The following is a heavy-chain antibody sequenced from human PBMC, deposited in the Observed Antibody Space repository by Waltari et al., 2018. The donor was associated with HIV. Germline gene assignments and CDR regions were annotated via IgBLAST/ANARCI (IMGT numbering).Heavy chain of an antibody. Sequence: QLQLQESGPGLVKPSETLSLTCSVSGGSISSSNYYWCRIRQPPGEGLEWIGTIYHSGSTYYNPSLKSRVTMSVDTSKNQFSLKLNSVTAADAAVYYCARQPIPGIAVAGTYYYYGMDVWGQGTTVTVS. CDR3: ARQPIPGIAVAGTYYYYGMDV. CDR2: IYHSGST. D-gene: IGHD6-19*01. J-gene: IGHJ6*02. CDR1: GGSISSSNYY. V-gene: IGHV4-39*01.